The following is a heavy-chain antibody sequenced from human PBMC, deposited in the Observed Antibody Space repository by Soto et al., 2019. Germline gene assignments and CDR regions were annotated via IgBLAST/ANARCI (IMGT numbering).Heavy chain of an antibody. CDR3: ARDQSSWGRAGWFDP. CDR2: IYYSGST. Sequence: SETLSLTCTVSGGSISSYYWSWIRQPPGKGLEWIGYIYYSGSTNYNPSLKSRVTISVDTAKNQFSLKLSSVTAADTAVYYCARDQSSWGRAGWFDPWGQGTLVNDS. D-gene: IGHD6-13*01. V-gene: IGHV4-59*01. J-gene: IGHJ5*02. CDR1: GGSISSYY.